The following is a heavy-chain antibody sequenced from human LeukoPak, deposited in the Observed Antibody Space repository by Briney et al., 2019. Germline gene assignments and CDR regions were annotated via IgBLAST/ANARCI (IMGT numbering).Heavy chain of an antibody. V-gene: IGHV3-7*03. CDR3: ARRAGDYSHPYDY. CDR2: IRRDGSET. CDR1: GFTFSNYW. Sequence: GGSLRLSCAASGFTFSNYWMTWVRRAPGKGLEWVANIRRDGSETHYVDSVMGRFTISRDNSKNTVHLQMNSLRAEDTAMYYCARRAGDYSHPYDYWGQGTLVTVSS. D-gene: IGHD3-22*01. J-gene: IGHJ4*02.